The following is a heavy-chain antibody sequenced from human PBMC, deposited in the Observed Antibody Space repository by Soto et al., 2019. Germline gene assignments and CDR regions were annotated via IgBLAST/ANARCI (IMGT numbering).Heavy chain of an antibody. Sequence: EVQLLESGGDLIQPGGSLRLSCVASGFTFSSYAMSWVRQAPGKGLEWVSAISGSGGSTYYADSVKGRFTISRDNSKNTLYLQMNSLRAEDTAVYYCAKFHPQLLPLPSGDYWGQGTLVTVSS. CDR3: AKFHPQLLPLPSGDY. CDR1: GFTFSSYA. D-gene: IGHD2-2*01. V-gene: IGHV3-23*01. J-gene: IGHJ4*02. CDR2: ISGSGGST.